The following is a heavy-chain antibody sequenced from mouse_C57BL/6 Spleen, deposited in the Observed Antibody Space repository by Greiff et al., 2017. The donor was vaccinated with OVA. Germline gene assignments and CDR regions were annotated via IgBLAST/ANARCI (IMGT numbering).Heavy chain of an antibody. D-gene: IGHD4-1*01. J-gene: IGHJ2*01. CDR3: ARGTGTR. CDR1: GYSITSGYY. Sequence: EVQLQESGPGLVKPSQSLSLTCSVTGYSITSGYYWNWIRQFPGNKLEWMGYISYDGSNNYNPSLKNRISITRDTSKNQFFLKLNSVTTEDTATYYCARGTGTRWGQGTTLTVSS. V-gene: IGHV3-6*01. CDR2: ISYDGSN.